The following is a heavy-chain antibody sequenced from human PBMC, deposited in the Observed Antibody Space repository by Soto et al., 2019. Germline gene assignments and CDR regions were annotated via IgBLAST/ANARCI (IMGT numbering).Heavy chain of an antibody. CDR2: IYHSGST. D-gene: IGHD3-9*01. CDR1: GGSISSNY. CDR3: VREYYNVLTGYSTFDY. J-gene: IGHJ4*02. V-gene: IGHV4-59*01. Sequence: SETLSLTCTVSGGSISSNYWTWIRQPPGKGLEWIGYIYHSGSTNYNPSLLSRVTISIDTSKNQFSLKLTSVTAADTAIYYCVREYYNVLTGYSTFDYWGQGTLVTVS.